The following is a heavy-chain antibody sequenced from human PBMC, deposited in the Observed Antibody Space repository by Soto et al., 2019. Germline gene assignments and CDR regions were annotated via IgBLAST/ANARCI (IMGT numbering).Heavy chain of an antibody. CDR1: GFQLSSCA. Sequence: EVQLLESGGGLVQPGGSLKISCAASGFQLSSCAMSWVRQAPGKGLEWVSGINEGDGATNYLDSVRGRFTISRDNSKNTLYLEMNSLRVEDTAIYYCAKRQEPAGAYEHWGQGILVIVSS. CDR2: INEGDGAT. V-gene: IGHV3-23*01. CDR3: AKRQEPAGAYEH. J-gene: IGHJ1*01. D-gene: IGHD2-2*01.